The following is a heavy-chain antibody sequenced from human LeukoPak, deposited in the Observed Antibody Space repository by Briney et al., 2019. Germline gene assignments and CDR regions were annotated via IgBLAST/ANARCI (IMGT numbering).Heavy chain of an antibody. CDR2: INHSGST. D-gene: IGHD3-3*01. CDR3: AREGNRDYDFWSGYRDDAFDI. CDR1: GGSFSGYY. J-gene: IGHJ3*02. V-gene: IGHV4-34*01. Sequence: PSETLSLTCAVYGGSFSGYYWSWIRQPPGKGLEWIGEINHSGSTNYNPSLKSRVTISVDTSKNQFSLKLSSVTAADTAVYYCAREGNRDYDFWSGYRDDAFDIWGPGTMVTVSS.